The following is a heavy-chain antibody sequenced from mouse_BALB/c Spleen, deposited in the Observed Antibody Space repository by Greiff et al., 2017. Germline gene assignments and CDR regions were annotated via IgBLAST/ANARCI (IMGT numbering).Heavy chain of an antibody. Sequence: EVQQQQSGAELVKPGASVKLSCTASGFNIKDTYMHWVKQRPEQGLEWIGRIDPANGYTKYDPKFQGKATITADKSSNTAYLQLSSLTSEDTAVYYCARGYDPFAYWGQGTLVTVSA. D-gene: IGHD2-10*02. V-gene: IGHV14-3*02. CDR1: GFNIKDTY. CDR3: ARGYDPFAY. CDR2: IDPANGYT. J-gene: IGHJ3*01.